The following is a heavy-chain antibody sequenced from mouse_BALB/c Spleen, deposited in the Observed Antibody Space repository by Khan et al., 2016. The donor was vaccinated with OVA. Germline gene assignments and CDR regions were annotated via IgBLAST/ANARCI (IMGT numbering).Heavy chain of an antibody. J-gene: IGHJ4*01. CDR2: INPSTGYT. CDR1: GYTFTSYW. Sequence: VQLQQSGAELAKPGASVKMSCKASGYTFTSYWMHWVKQRPGQGLEWIGYINPSTGYTEYNQKFKDKATLTADKSSSTAYMQLSSLTSEDSAVYYCASYYCSSYAMDYWGQGTSVTVSS. V-gene: IGHV1-7*01. CDR3: ASYYCSSYAMDY. D-gene: IGHD1-1*01.